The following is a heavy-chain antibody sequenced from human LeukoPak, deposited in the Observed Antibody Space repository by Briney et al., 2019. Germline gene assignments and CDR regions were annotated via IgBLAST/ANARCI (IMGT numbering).Heavy chain of an antibody. D-gene: IGHD3-22*01. V-gene: IGHV3-7*01. CDR2: IKQDGSEK. CDR1: GFTFSSYW. CDR3: ARDDDYYDSSGYYYDYFDY. J-gene: IGHJ4*02. Sequence: GGSLRLSCAASGFTFSSYWMSWVRQAPGKGLEWVANIKQDGSEKYYVDSVRGRFTISRDNAKNSLYVQMNSLRDEDTAVYYCARDDDYYDSSGYYYDYFDYWGQGTLVTVSS.